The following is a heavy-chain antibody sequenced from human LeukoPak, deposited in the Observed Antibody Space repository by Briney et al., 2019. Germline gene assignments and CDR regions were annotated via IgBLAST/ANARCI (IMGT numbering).Heavy chain of an antibody. J-gene: IGHJ6*02. CDR3: AKAAPDSGDYGMDV. D-gene: IGHD4-17*01. CDR2: ISYDGSNN. CDR1: EFTFSGYG. V-gene: IGHV3-30*18. Sequence: GRSLRLSCVASEFTFSGYGMHWVRQAPGKGLEWVASISYDGSNNYYADSVKGRFTISRDNSKNTLYLQMNSLNTEDTAVYYCAKAAPDSGDYGMDVWGQGTTVTVSS.